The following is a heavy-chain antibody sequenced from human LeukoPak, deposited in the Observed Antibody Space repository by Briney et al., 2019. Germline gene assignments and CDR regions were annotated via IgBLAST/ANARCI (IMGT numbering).Heavy chain of an antibody. J-gene: IGHJ6*03. D-gene: IGHD3-3*01. Sequence: ASVKVSCKASGYTFTSYYMHWVRQAPGQGLEWMGIINPSGGSTSYAQKFQGRVTMTRDMSTSTVYMELSSLRSEDTAVYYCARDSYDFWSGYYNLYYYYYYMDVWGKGTTVTVSS. CDR2: INPSGGST. CDR1: GYTFTSYY. CDR3: ARDSYDFWSGYYNLYYYYYYMDV. V-gene: IGHV1-46*01.